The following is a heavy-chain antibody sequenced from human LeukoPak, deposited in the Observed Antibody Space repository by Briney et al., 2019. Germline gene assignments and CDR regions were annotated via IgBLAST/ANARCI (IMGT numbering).Heavy chain of an antibody. J-gene: IGHJ3*02. Sequence: GGSLRLSCAASGFTFSSYAMHWVRQAPGKGLEWVAVISYDGSNKYYADSVKGRFTISRGNSKTTLYLQMNSLRAEDTAVYYCARDMTTADAFDIWGQGTMVTVSS. CDR1: GFTFSSYA. CDR3: ARDMTTADAFDI. CDR2: ISYDGSNK. D-gene: IGHD4-11*01. V-gene: IGHV3-30-3*01.